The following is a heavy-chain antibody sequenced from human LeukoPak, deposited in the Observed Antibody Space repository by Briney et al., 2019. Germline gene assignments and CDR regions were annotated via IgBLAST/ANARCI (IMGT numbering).Heavy chain of an antibody. CDR3: AKAGHYGSGSYYSDY. Sequence: GGSLRLSCAASGFTVSSNYMSWVRLAPGKGLEWVSAISGSGGSTYYADSVKGRFTVSRDNSKNTLYLQMSSLRAGDTAVYYCAKAGHYGSGSYYSDYWGRGTLVTVSP. CDR2: ISGSGGST. D-gene: IGHD3-10*01. J-gene: IGHJ4*02. CDR1: GFTVSSNY. V-gene: IGHV3-23*01.